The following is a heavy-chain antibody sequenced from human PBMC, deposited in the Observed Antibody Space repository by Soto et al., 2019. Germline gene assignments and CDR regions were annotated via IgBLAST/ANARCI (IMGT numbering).Heavy chain of an antibody. V-gene: IGHV1-69*13. J-gene: IGHJ4*02. D-gene: IGHD6-19*01. Sequence: SLKVSCKASGGTFSSYAISWVRQAPGQGLEWMGGIIPIFGTANYAQKFQDRVTITADESTSTAYMELSSLRSEDTAVYYCAVAGTGYFDYWGQGTLVTVSS. CDR3: AVAGTGYFDY. CDR2: IIPIFGTA. CDR1: GGTFSSYA.